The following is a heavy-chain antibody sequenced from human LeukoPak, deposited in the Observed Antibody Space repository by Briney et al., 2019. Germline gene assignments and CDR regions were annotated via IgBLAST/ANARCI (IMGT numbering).Heavy chain of an antibody. CDR3: AKVHVGYCSGGSCLGVDY. CDR1: GFTFSSYA. D-gene: IGHD2-15*01. J-gene: IGHJ4*02. Sequence: PGGSLRLSCAASGFTFSSYAMSWVRQAPGKGLEWVSAISGSGGSTYYADSVKGRFTISRDNSKNTLYLQMNSLRAEDTAVYYCAKVHVGYCSGGSCLGVDYWGQGTLVTVSS. CDR2: ISGSGGST. V-gene: IGHV3-23*01.